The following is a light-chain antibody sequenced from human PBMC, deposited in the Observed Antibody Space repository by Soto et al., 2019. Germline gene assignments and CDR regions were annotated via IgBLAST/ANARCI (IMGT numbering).Light chain of an antibody. V-gene: IGLV2-14*01. CDR2: EVR. Sequence: QSALTQPASVSGSPGQSITISCTGTSSDVGAFNSVSWYQQHPGNAPKLMIYEVRDRPSGVSNRFSGFKSGNTASLTISGLQAEDEADYYCCSHTSSNTYVFGTGTKVTVL. J-gene: IGLJ1*01. CDR3: CSHTSSNTYV. CDR1: SSDVGAFNS.